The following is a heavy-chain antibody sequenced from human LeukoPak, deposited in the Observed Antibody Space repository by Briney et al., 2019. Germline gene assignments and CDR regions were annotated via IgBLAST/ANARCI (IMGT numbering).Heavy chain of an antibody. D-gene: IGHD3-10*01. V-gene: IGHV3-7*05. CDR2: IKQDGSEK. CDR3: AKSHHYYGSGSYDY. J-gene: IGHJ4*02. CDR1: GFTFSTYW. Sequence: GGSLRLSCAASGFTFSTYWMSWVRQAPGKGLEWVASIKQDGSEKYYVDSVKGRFTISRDNAKNSLYLQMNSLRAEDTAVYYCAKSHHYYGSGSYDYWGQGTLVTVSS.